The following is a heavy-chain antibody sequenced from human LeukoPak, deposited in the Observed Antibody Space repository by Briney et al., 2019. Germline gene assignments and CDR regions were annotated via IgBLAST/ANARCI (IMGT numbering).Heavy chain of an antibody. J-gene: IGHJ4*02. D-gene: IGHD3-22*01. CDR3: TRRTRSASGYSY. Sequence: GGSLRVSCTASGFTFGDYAMSWVRQAPGKGLEWVGFIRSKAYGGTTEYAASVKGRFTISRDDSKSIAYLQMNSLKTEDTAVYYCTRRTRSASGYSYWGQGTLVTVSS. CDR1: GFTFGDYA. CDR2: IRSKAYGGTT. V-gene: IGHV3-49*04.